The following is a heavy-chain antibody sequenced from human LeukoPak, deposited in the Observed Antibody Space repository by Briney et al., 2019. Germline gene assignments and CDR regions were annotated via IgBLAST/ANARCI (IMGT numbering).Heavy chain of an antibody. J-gene: IGHJ4*02. Sequence: PGGSLRLSXAASGFTFSSYSMNWVRQAPGKGLEWDSSISSSSSYIYYADSVKGRFTISRDNAKNSLYLQMNSLRAEDTAVYYCARDRYYDFWSGSPFDYWGQGTLVTVSS. CDR1: GFTFSSYS. CDR2: ISSSSSYI. D-gene: IGHD3-3*01. V-gene: IGHV3-21*01. CDR3: ARDRYYDFWSGSPFDY.